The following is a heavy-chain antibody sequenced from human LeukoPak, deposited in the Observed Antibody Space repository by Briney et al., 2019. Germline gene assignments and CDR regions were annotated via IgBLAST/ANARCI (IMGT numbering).Heavy chain of an antibody. CDR3: ARWGSLGDSSGYYDY. CDR1: GFTVSSNY. D-gene: IGHD3-22*01. CDR2: IYSGGST. J-gene: IGHJ4*02. Sequence: GGSLRLFCAASGFTVSSNYMSWVRQAPGKGLEWVSVIYSGGSTYYADSVKGRFTISRDNSKNTLYLQMNSLRAEDTAVYYCARWGSLGDSSGYYDYWGQGTLVTVSS. V-gene: IGHV3-66*02.